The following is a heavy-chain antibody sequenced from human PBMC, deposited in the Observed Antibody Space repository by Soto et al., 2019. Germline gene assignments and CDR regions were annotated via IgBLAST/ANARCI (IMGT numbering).Heavy chain of an antibody. CDR2: IYYSGST. V-gene: IGHV4-59*08. CDR1: GGSISSYY. J-gene: IGHJ4*02. D-gene: IGHD3-9*01. CDR3: ARLALDYDILTGYFDY. Sequence: SETLSLTCTVSGGSISSYYWSWIRQPPGRGLEWIGYIYYSGSTNYNPSLKSRVTISVDTSKNQFSLKLSSVTAADTAVYYCARLALDYDILTGYFDYWGQGTLVTVSS.